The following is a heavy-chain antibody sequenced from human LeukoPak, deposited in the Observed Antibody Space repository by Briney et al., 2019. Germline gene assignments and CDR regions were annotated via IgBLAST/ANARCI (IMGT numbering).Heavy chain of an antibody. V-gene: IGHV3-30*02. Sequence: GGSLRLSCAASGFTFSSYGMHWVRQAPGKGLEWVAFIRYDGSNKYYADSVKGRFTISRDNSKNTLYLQMNSLRAEDTAVYYCAKDYPGITMIGAVDIWCQGAMVTVVS. J-gene: IGHJ3*02. CDR3: AKDYPGITMIGAVDI. CDR1: GFTFSSYG. D-gene: IGHD3-22*01. CDR2: IRYDGSNK.